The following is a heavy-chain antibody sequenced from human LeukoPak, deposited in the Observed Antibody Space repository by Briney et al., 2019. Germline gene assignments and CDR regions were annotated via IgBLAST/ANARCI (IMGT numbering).Heavy chain of an antibody. CDR3: AREYCSGGSCFLPDY. CDR1: GYTFTTYG. V-gene: IGHV1-18*01. CDR2: IDTYNGNT. D-gene: IGHD2-15*01. J-gene: IGHJ4*02. Sequence: ASVKVSCKTSGYTFTTYGISWVRQAPGQGLEWMGWIDTYNGNTNYAQRLQGRVTMTTDTSTSTAYMELRSLRSDDTAMYYCAREYCSGGSCFLPDYWGPGTLVIVSS.